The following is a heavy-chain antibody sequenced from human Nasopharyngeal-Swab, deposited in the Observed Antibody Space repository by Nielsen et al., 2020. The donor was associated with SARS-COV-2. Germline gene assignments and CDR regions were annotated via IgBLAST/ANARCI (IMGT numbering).Heavy chain of an antibody. V-gene: IGHV1-18*01. CDR3: ARAPVVVPAASGLAFNY. Sequence: ASVKVSCKASGYTFTSYGISWVRQAPGQGLEWMGWISAYNGNTNYAQKLQGRVTMTTDTSTSTAYMELRSPRSDDTAVYYCARAPVVVPAASGLAFNYWGQGTLVTVSS. CDR1: GYTFTSYG. CDR2: ISAYNGNT. J-gene: IGHJ4*02. D-gene: IGHD2-2*01.